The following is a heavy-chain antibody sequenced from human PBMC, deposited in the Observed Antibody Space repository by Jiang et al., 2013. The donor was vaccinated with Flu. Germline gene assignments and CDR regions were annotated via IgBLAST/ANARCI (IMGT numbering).Heavy chain of an antibody. CDR1: GGSFSDYY. CDR3: AKGYCRGPNCYRSPFDH. J-gene: IGHJ4*02. Sequence: VALLKPSETLSLTCAVSGGSFSDYYWSWIRQSPGQGLEWIGEIDRTGGAKYTPSLKSRVTISLDTSKTQFSLNLTSVTAADTAVYYCAKGYCRGPNCYRSPFDHWAQGTLVTVSS. V-gene: IGHV4-34*01. D-gene: IGHD2-15*01. CDR2: IDRTGGA.